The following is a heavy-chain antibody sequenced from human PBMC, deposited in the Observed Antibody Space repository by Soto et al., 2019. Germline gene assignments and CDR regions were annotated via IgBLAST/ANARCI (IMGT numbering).Heavy chain of an antibody. J-gene: IGHJ6*02. V-gene: IGHV6-1*01. Sequence: QVPLQQSGPGLVKPSQTLSLTCAISGDSVSSNSAAWNWIRQSASRGLEWLGRTYYRSKWYHDYAPSVKSRITINPDTSKNQFSLQLNSVTPEDTAVYYCARAKEYTSSSGMDVWGQGTTVTVPS. D-gene: IGHD6-6*01. CDR1: GDSVSSNSAA. CDR3: ARAKEYTSSSGMDV. CDR2: TYYRSKWYH.